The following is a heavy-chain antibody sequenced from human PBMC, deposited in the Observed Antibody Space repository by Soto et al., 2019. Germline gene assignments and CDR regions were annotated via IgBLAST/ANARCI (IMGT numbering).Heavy chain of an antibody. Sequence: QVQLQESGPGLVKPSQTLSLTCTVSGGSISSGGYYWSWIRQHPGKGLEWIGYIYYSGSTYYNPSLKSRVTISVDTSKNHFSLKLSSVTAADTAVYYCARERSDDYGDYEGAFDIWGQGTMVTVSS. CDR1: GGSISSGGYY. CDR3: ARERSDDYGDYEGAFDI. CDR2: IYYSGST. V-gene: IGHV4-31*03. D-gene: IGHD4-17*01. J-gene: IGHJ3*02.